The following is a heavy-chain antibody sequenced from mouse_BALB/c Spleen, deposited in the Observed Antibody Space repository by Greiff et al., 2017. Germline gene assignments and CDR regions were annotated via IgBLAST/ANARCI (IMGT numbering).Heavy chain of an antibody. V-gene: IGHV2-9*02. CDR1: GFSLTSYG. J-gene: IGHJ2*01. CDR2: IWAGGST. CDR3: AREDYGSSSYFDY. D-gene: IGHD1-1*01. Sequence: VKVVESGPGLVAPSQSLSITCTVSGFSLTSYGVHWVRQPPGKGLEWLGVIWAGGSTNYNSALMSRLSISKDNSKSQVFLKMNSLQTDDTAMYYCAREDYGSSSYFDYWGQGTTLTVSS.